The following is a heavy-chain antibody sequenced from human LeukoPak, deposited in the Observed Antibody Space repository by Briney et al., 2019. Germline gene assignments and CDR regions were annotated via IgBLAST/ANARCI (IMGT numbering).Heavy chain of an antibody. Sequence: WMGGFXXEDGETIYAQKFHGRVTMTEHTSTDTAYMQLSSLRSEDTAVYYCATGGDGYNSGVDWFDPWGQGTLVSVSS. J-gene: IGHJ5*02. V-gene: IGHV1-24*01. D-gene: IGHD5-24*01. CDR3: ATGGDGYNSGVDWFDP. CDR2: FXXEDGET.